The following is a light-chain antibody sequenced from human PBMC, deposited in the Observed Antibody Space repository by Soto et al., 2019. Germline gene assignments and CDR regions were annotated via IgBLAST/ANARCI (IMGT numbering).Light chain of an antibody. V-gene: IGKV3-20*01. CDR2: GAS. CDR1: QSVNSNY. J-gene: IGKJ5*01. CDR3: QQYDNSIT. Sequence: EIVLTQSPDTVSLSPGETATLSCRASQSVNSNYLAWYQHKPGQAPRLLIYGASNRATGIPDRFSGSGSGTDFSLTISRLEPEYFAVFYCQQYDNSITFGPGTRLEIE.